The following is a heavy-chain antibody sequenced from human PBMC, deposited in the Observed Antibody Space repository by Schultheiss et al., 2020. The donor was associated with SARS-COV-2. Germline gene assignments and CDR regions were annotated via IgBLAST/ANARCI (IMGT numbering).Heavy chain of an antibody. V-gene: IGHV3-20*04. D-gene: IGHD6-6*01. CDR1: GFTFDDYG. Sequence: GGSLRLSCAASGFTFDDYGMSWVRQAPGKGLEWVSGINWNGGSTGYADSVKGRFTISRDNSKNTLYLQMNSLRAEDTAVYYCAKPLPRSSSSGYFDYWGQGTLVTVSS. CDR3: AKPLPRSSSSGYFDY. J-gene: IGHJ4*02. CDR2: INWNGGST.